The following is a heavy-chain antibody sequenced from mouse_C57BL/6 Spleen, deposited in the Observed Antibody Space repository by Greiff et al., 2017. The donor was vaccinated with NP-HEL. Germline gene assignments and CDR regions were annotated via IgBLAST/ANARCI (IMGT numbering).Heavy chain of an antibody. CDR2: IYPGGGYT. CDR3: ARRGGWYFDY. CDR1: GYTFTNYW. V-gene: IGHV1-63*01. J-gene: IGHJ2*01. Sequence: QVQLKQSGAELVRPGTSVKMSCKASGYTFTNYWIGWAKQRPGHGLEWIGDIYPGGGYTNYNEKFKGKATLTADKSSSTAYMQFSSLTSEDSAIYYCARRGGWYFDYWGQGTTLTVSS.